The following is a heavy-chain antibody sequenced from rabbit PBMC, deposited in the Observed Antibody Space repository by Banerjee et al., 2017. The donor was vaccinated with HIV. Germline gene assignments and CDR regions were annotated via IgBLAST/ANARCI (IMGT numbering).Heavy chain of an antibody. D-gene: IGHD6-1*01. J-gene: IGHJ4*01. CDR1: GFDLSSYYY. CDR3: ARGSSGYAGYAYPTLYYFNL. V-gene: IGHV1S45*01. CDR2: IYTGTSGST. Sequence: QEQLEESGGGLVTPAGTLTLTCKASGFDLSSYYYMCWVRQAPGKGMELIACIYTGTSGSTYYANWAKGRFTISKTSSTTVTLQMTSLTAADTATYFCARGSSGYAGYAYPTLYYFNLWGPGTLVTVS.